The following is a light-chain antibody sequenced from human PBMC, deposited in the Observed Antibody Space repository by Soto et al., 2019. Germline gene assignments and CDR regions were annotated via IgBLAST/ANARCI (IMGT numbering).Light chain of an antibody. CDR2: TAS. V-gene: IGKV3-20*01. CDR1: QSVNSVH. J-gene: IGKJ1*01. CDR3: QQFGTSPRT. Sequence: EIVLTQSPGSLSLFPGERATFSCRASQSVNSVHLAWYQHKPGQSPRLLMSTASTRATGIPDRFSGSGSGTDVTLTISGLEPEDCAVYYCQQFGTSPRTFGEGTKVEI.